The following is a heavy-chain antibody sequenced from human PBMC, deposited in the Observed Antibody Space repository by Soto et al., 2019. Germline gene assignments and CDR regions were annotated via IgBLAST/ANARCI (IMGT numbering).Heavy chain of an antibody. Sequence: EVQLVESGGGSVQPGGSLRLYCVVSGFSFDDYGMHWVRQAPGKGLEWVSGISWNGASIGYADSVKGRFDISRDNAKNTLYLQMNSLRVEDTALYYCARHNKCAIVTEGWIDYWGQGTLVTVSS. D-gene: IGHD3-22*01. V-gene: IGHV3-9*01. CDR2: ISWNGASI. J-gene: IGHJ4*02. CDR3: ARHNKCAIVTEGWIDY. CDR1: GFSFDDYG.